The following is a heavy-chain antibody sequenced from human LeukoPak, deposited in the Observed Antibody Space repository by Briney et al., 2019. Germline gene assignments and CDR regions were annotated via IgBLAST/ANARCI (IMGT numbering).Heavy chain of an antibody. Sequence: GGSLRLSCVGSGFIFGDFYMNWIRQAPGKGLEWVSVIYSGGSTYYADSVKGRFTLSRDKSKNTLWLQMNTLRAEDTAVYYCARGPHDSPLKSYYHYYLDVWGKGTTVTVSS. CDR1: GFIFGDFY. CDR3: ARGPHDSPLKSYYHYYLDV. D-gene: IGHD3-10*01. CDR2: IYSGGST. J-gene: IGHJ6*03. V-gene: IGHV3-53*01.